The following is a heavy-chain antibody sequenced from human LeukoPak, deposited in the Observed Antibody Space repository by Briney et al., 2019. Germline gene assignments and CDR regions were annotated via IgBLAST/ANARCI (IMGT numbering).Heavy chain of an antibody. D-gene: IGHD2-8*02. CDR3: ARVLSYPNAFDI. V-gene: IGHV3-53*01. Sequence: TGGSLRLSCAASGFTVSSNYMSWVRQAPGKGLEWVSVIYSGGSTYYADSVRGRFTISRDNAKKSLYLQMNSLRAEDTAVYYCARVLSYPNAFDIWGQGTLVTVSS. CDR2: IYSGGST. J-gene: IGHJ3*02. CDR1: GFTVSSNY.